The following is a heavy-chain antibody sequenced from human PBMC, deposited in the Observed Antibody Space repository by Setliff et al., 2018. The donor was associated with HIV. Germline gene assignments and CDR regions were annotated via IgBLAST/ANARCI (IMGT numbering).Heavy chain of an antibody. D-gene: IGHD6-19*01. CDR1: GYTFTNYG. CDR2: IIPIFGTA. Sequence: EASVKVSCKASGYTFTNYGITWVRQAPGQGLEWMGRIIPIFGTANYAQRFQGRVTMTSDTSTSTVYMELSSLTSEDTAVYYCARDRSSGWSFYYGMDVWGQGTTVTVSS. CDR3: ARDRSSGWSFYYGMDV. V-gene: IGHV1-69*05. J-gene: IGHJ6*02.